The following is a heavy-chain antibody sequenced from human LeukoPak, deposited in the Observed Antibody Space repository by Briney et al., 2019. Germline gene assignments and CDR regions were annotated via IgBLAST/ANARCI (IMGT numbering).Heavy chain of an antibody. D-gene: IGHD5-18*01. Sequence: ASVKVSCKASGYTFTSYYMHWVRQAPGQGLEWMGIINPSGGSTSYAQKFQGRVTMTRDMSTSTVYMELSSLRSEDTAVYYCARDPPPSRSSDGQYSFDYWGQGTLVTVSS. CDR3: ARDPPPSRSSDGQYSFDY. CDR1: GYTFTSYY. CDR2: INPSGGST. J-gene: IGHJ4*02. V-gene: IGHV1-46*01.